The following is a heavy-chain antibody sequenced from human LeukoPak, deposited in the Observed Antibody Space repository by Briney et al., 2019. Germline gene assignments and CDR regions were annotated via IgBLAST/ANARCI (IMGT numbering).Heavy chain of an antibody. CDR1: GFTFSSYA. J-gene: IGHJ5*02. V-gene: IGHV3-23*01. CDR3: VSRWFDP. Sequence: GGSLRLSCAASGFTFSSYAMSWLRQAPGKGLEWVSVISGSGDSTKYADSVKGRFTISRDNSKNTLYPQMNSLRVEDTAVYYCVSRWFDPGGQGALVMVSS. CDR2: ISGSGDST.